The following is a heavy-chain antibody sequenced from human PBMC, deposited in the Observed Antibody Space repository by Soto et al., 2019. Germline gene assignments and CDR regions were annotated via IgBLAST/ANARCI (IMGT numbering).Heavy chain of an antibody. CDR3: ARVLVTTPWYFDL. CDR1: GFTFSSYW. D-gene: IGHD2-15*01. V-gene: IGHV3-74*01. CDR2: INSDGSST. Sequence: GGSLRLSXAASGFTFSSYWMHWVRQAPGKGLVWVSRINSDGSSTFYADPVKGRFTISRDNAKNTLDLQMNSLRAEDTAVYYCARVLVTTPWYFDLWGRGTLVTVS. J-gene: IGHJ2*01.